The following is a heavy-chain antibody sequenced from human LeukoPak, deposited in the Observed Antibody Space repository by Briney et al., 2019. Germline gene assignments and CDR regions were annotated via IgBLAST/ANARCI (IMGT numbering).Heavy chain of an antibody. D-gene: IGHD2-15*01. CDR3: ARDKLAEFDP. Sequence: SETLSLTCTVSGGSIGSSSYYWGWIRQPPGKGLEWIGSIYYSGSTYYNPSLKSRVTISVDTSKNQFSLKLSSVTAADTAVYYCARDKLAEFDPWGQGTLVTVSS. CDR2: IYYSGST. V-gene: IGHV4-39*07. J-gene: IGHJ5*02. CDR1: GGSIGSSSYY.